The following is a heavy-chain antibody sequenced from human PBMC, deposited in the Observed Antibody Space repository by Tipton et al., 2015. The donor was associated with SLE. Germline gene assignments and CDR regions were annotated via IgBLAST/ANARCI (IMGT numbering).Heavy chain of an antibody. CDR1: GFTFSSYA. CDR3: ARDSGRYSGYYYGMDV. V-gene: IGHV3-30-3*01. CDR2: ISYDGSNK. Sequence: SLRLSCAASGFTFSSYAMHWVRQAPGKGLEWVAVISYDGSNKYYADSVKGRFTISRDNSKNTLYLQMNSLRAEDTAVYYCARDSGRYSGYYYGMDVWGQGTTVTVSS. J-gene: IGHJ6*02. D-gene: IGHD1-26*01.